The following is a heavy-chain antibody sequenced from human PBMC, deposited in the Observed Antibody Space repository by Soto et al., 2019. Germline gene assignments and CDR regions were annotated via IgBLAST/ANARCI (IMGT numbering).Heavy chain of an antibody. J-gene: IGHJ3*02. Sequence: VQLVQSGAEVKKPGASVKVSCKASGYTFTSYGISWVRQAPGQGLEWMGWISAYNGNTNYAQKLQGRVTMTTDTSTSKAYMELRSLGSDDTAVYYCARDVPRVPKRDAFDIWGQGTMVTVSS. V-gene: IGHV1-18*01. CDR3: ARDVPRVPKRDAFDI. D-gene: IGHD2-2*01. CDR2: ISAYNGNT. CDR1: GYTFTSYG.